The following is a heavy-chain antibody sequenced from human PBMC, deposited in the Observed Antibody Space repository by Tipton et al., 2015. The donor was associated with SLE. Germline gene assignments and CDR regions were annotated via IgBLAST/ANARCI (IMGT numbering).Heavy chain of an antibody. CDR3: AKGGYHQLFDP. CDR2: ISESGTTI. D-gene: IGHD3-16*02. V-gene: IGHV3-11*04. CDR1: GFTFTDYY. Sequence: SLRLSCTISGFTFTDYYMSWIRQAPGKGLEWVSYISESGTTIYYADSVKGRFTVFRDNAKNTVYLQMNSPRAEDTAVYYCAKGGYHQLFDPWGQGTLVTVSS. J-gene: IGHJ5*02.